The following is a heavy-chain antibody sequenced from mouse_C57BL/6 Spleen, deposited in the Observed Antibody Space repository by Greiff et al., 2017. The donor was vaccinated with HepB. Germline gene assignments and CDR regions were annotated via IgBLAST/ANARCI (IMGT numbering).Heavy chain of an antibody. Sequence: VQLQQSGPELVKPGASVKMSCKASGYTFTDYNMHWVKQSHGKSLEWIGYINPNNGGTSYNQKFKGKATLTVNKSSSTAYMELRSLTSEESAVYYCARNYYGSRGWYFDVWGTGTTVTVSS. J-gene: IGHJ1*03. CDR3: ARNYYGSRGWYFDV. V-gene: IGHV1-22*01. CDR2: INPNNGGT. CDR1: GYTFTDYN. D-gene: IGHD1-1*01.